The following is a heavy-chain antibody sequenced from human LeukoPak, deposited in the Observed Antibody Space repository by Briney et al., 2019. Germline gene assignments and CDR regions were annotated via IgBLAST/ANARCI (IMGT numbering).Heavy chain of an antibody. CDR2: IYYSGST. Sequence: SETLSLTCAVYGGSISSYYWSWIRQPPGKGLEWIGYIYYSGSTNYNPSLKSRVTISVDTSKNQFSLKLSSVTAADTAVYYCARAPMTTVTSYFDYWGQGTLVTVSS. CDR3: ARAPMTTVTSYFDY. J-gene: IGHJ4*02. V-gene: IGHV4-59*01. D-gene: IGHD4-11*01. CDR1: GGSISSYY.